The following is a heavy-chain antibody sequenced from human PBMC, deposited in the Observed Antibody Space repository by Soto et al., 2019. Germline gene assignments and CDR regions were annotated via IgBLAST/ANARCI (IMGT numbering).Heavy chain of an antibody. J-gene: IGHJ5*02. CDR3: ARGRGYYYDSSGFNWFDP. D-gene: IGHD3-22*01. V-gene: IGHV4-30-4*01. CDR1: GGSISSGDYY. CDR2: IFSSGST. Sequence: SETLSLTCTVSGGSISSGDYYWSWIRQPPGKGLEWIAYIFSSGSTYYNPSLKSRITMSVDTSKNQFSLKVISVTAADTAMYYCARGRGYYYDSSGFNWFDPWGQGTLVTV.